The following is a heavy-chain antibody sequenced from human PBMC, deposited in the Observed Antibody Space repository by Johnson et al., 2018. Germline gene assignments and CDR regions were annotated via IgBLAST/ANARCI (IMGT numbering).Heavy chain of an antibody. V-gene: IGHV3-23*04. CDR3: AKDRNDGDSGSYYGYYYYYGMDV. J-gene: IGHJ6*02. CDR2: ISGSGGRR. CDR1: GFTFSNYA. D-gene: IGHD1-26*01. Sequence: VQLGEAGGGVVQPGGSLRPACAASGFTFSNYAMSLVRQVPGTGLGGGAAISGSGGRRYEAGSVRGRFTNTRDNFKNTLYLQMNSLRAEDTAVYYCAKDRNDGDSGSYYGYYYYYGMDVWGQGTTVTVSS.